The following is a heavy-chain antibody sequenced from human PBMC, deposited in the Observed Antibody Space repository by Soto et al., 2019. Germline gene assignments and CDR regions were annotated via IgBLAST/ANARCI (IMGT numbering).Heavy chain of an antibody. CDR3: ASSPSVYCSGGSCYSNPFDY. CDR1: GYTFSSYA. J-gene: IGHJ4*02. CDR2: IIPIFGTA. D-gene: IGHD2-15*01. Sequence: ASVKLSCKASGYTFSSYAISWVRQAPGQGLEWMGGIIPIFGTANYAQKFQGRVTITADESTSTAYMELSSLRSEDTAVYYCASSPSVYCSGGSCYSNPFDYWGQGTLVTVSS. V-gene: IGHV1-69*13.